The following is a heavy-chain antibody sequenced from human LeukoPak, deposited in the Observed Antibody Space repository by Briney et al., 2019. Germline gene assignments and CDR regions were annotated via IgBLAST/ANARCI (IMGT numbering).Heavy chain of an antibody. CDR2: IVVGSGKT. V-gene: IGHV1-58*01. J-gene: IGHJ4*02. D-gene: IGHD2-2*01. CDR3: AADDQQIIM. CDR1: GFPFSSSA. Sequence: GASVKVSCKTSGFPFSSSALQWVRQVRGQRLEWIGWIVVGSGKTNYAQKIQDRVIITRDTSTSTVYMELSYLRSGDTAVYYCAADDQQIIMWGQGTLVTVSS.